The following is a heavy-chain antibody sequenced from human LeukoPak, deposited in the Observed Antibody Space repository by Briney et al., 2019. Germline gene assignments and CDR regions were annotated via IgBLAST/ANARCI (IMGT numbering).Heavy chain of an antibody. Sequence: SETLSLTCAVYGGSFSGYYWSWIPQPPGKGLEWMGEINHSGSTNYNPSLKSRVTISVDTSKNQLSLKLSSVTAADTAVYYCARVRYWGQGTLVTVSS. V-gene: IGHV4-34*01. J-gene: IGHJ4*02. CDR1: GGSFSGYY. CDR3: ARVRY. CDR2: INHSGST.